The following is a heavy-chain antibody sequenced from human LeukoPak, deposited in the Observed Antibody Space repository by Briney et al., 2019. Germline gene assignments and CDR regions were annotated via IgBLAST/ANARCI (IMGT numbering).Heavy chain of an antibody. D-gene: IGHD2-2*02. J-gene: IGHJ3*02. CDR1: GFTFSSYE. CDR3: AKEKGEGYCTSTTCYTDALDI. CDR2: ISSSGSTI. Sequence: AGGSLRLSCAASGFTFSSYEMNWVRQAPGKGLEWVSYISSSGSTIYYADSVKGRFTISRDNSKNTHYLQMNSLTSEDTALYYCAKEKGEGYCTSTTCYTDALDIWGQGTMVTVSS. V-gene: IGHV3-48*03.